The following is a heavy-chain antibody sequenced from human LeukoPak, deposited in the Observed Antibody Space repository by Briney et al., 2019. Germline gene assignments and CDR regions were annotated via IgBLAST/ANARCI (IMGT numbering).Heavy chain of an antibody. D-gene: IGHD2-15*01. CDR2: IIPIFGTA. V-gene: IGHV1-69*01. J-gene: IGHJ3*02. Sequence: SVKVSCKASGGTFSSYAISWVRQAPGQGLEWMGGIIPIFGTANYAQKFQGRVTITADESTSTAYMELSSLRSEDTAVYYCARDRDAVVVPAASPYCSGSSCYGAFDIWGQGTMVTVSS. CDR1: GGTFSSYA. CDR3: ARDRDAVVVPAASPYCSGSSCYGAFDI.